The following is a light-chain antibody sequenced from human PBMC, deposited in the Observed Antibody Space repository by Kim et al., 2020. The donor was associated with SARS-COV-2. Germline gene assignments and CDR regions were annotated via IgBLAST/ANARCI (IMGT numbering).Light chain of an antibody. J-gene: IGLJ3*02. CDR1: SGHSSYA. V-gene: IGLV4-69*02. CDR3: QTWGTGIRV. Sequence: ASVKLTCTLSSGHSSYAIAWHQQQPEKGPRYLMKLNSDDSHTKGDGIPDRFSGSSSGTERYLSISSLQSEDGAGYYCQTWGTGIRVFGGGTQLTVL. CDR2: LNSDDSH.